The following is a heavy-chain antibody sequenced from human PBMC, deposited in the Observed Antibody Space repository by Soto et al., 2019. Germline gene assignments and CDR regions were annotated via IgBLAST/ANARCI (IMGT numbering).Heavy chain of an antibody. CDR2: ISGNGGTT. CDR1: GFAFSFYS. CDR3: AKGITGTTGYVDY. J-gene: IGHJ4*02. Sequence: PGGSLRLSCEVSGFAFSFYSMSWVRQAPGKGLEWVASISGNGGTTYYAASGKGRFTFSRDNSKNTLYLQMNNLRGEDTAVYYCAKGITGTTGYVDYWGQGTLVTVSS. D-gene: IGHD1-7*01. V-gene: IGHV3-23*01.